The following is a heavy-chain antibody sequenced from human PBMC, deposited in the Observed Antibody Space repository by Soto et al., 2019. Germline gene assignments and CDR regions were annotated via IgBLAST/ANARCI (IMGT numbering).Heavy chain of an antibody. J-gene: IGHJ4*02. V-gene: IGHV3-33*01. CDR3: ARGHCSSPSCYWFDY. CDR1: GFTFSSYG. Sequence: QVQLVESGGGVVQPGRSLRLSCAASGFTFSSYGMHWVRQAPGKGLEWVAVIWYDGSNKYYADSVKGRFTIARDNSKNTLYLRMNSLRAEDTAVYYCARGHCSSPSCYWFDYWGQGTLVTVSS. CDR2: IWYDGSNK. D-gene: IGHD2-2*01.